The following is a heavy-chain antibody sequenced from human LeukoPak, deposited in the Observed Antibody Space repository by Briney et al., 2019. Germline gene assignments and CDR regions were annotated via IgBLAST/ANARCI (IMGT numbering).Heavy chain of an antibody. D-gene: IGHD1-26*01. CDR3: ASAYSGSYYFDY. J-gene: IGHJ4*02. Sequence: GGSLRLSCAASGFTFSSYSMNWVRQAPGKGLESVSSISSSSSYIYYADSVKGRFTISRDNAKNSLYLQMNSLRAEDTAVYYCASAYSGSYYFDYWGQGTLVTVSS. V-gene: IGHV3-21*01. CDR1: GFTFSSYS. CDR2: ISSSSSYI.